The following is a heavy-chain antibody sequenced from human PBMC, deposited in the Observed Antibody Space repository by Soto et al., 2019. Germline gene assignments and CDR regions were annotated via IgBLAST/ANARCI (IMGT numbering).Heavy chain of an antibody. CDR1: GYTFTSYG. V-gene: IGHV1-18*04. CDR3: ARDSIAAAGTLWYYYYGMDV. CDR2: ISAYNGNT. D-gene: IGHD6-13*01. J-gene: IGHJ6*02. Sequence: GASVKVSCKASGYTFTSYGISWLRQAPGQGLEWMGWISAYNGNTNYAQKLQGRVTMTTDTSTSTAYMELRSLRSDDTAVYYCARDSIAAAGTLWYYYYGMDVWGQGTTVTVSS.